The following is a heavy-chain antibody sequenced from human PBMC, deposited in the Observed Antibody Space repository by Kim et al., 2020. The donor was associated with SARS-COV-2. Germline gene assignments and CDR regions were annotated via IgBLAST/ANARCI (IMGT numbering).Heavy chain of an antibody. D-gene: IGHD2-15*01. CDR3: ATQSNYCIGGSCYLEDAFDI. J-gene: IGHJ3*02. V-gene: IGHV4-39*07. CDR2: IYYSGST. Sequence: SETLSLTCTVSGGSISSSNYYWGWIRQPPGKGLEWIGSIYYSGSTYYNPSLKSRVTISVATSKNQFSLRLRSVTAADTAVYYCATQSNYCIGGSCYLEDAFDIWGRGTMVTVSS. CDR1: GGSISSSNYY.